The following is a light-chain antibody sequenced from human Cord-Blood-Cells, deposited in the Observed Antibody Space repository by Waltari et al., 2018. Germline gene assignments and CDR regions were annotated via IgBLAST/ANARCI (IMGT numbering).Light chain of an antibody. CDR2: EGS. V-gene: IGLV2-23*01. CDR3: CSYAGSSLVV. CDR1: SSDVGSYKL. J-gene: IGLJ2*01. Sequence: QSALTQPASVSGSPGQSITIPGTRTSSDVGSYKLVPWYQQHPGKAPKLMIYEGSKRPSGVSNRFSGSKSGNTASLTISGLQAEDEADYYCCSYAGSSLVVFGGGTKLTVL.